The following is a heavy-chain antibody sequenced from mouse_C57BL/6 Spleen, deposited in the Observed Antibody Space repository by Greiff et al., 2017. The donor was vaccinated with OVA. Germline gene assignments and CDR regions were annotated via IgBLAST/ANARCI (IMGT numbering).Heavy chain of an antibody. D-gene: IGHD1-1*01. J-gene: IGHJ2*01. Sequence: VQLQQSGAELVKPGASVKLSCTASGFNIKDYYMHWVKQRTEQGLEWIGRIDPEDGETKSAPKFQGKATITADTSSNTAYLQLRSLTSEDTAVYYCASPFTTGFDYWGQGTTRTVSS. V-gene: IGHV14-2*01. CDR3: ASPFTTGFDY. CDR2: IDPEDGET. CDR1: GFNIKDYY.